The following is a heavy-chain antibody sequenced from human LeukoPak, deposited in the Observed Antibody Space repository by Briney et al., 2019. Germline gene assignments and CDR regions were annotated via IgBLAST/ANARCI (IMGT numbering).Heavy chain of an antibody. CDR2: FYTSATP. Sequence: PSQTLSLTCTVSGGSISRGSYFWNWIRQPAGKGLVWIGRFYTSATPKHNPSLKSRVTISVDTSRDQFSLKLTSVTAADTAVYYCARDKGPFTIPLEKAFDIWGQGTMVTVSS. D-gene: IGHD3-3*01. CDR3: ARDKGPFTIPLEKAFDI. CDR1: GGSISRGSYF. V-gene: IGHV4-61*02. J-gene: IGHJ3*02.